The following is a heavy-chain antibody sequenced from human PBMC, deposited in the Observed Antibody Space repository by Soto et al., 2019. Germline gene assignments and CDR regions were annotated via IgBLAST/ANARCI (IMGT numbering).Heavy chain of an antibody. D-gene: IGHD2-21*02. CDR3: ARDREWSGGACYSYFDY. Sequence: SETLSLTCTVSGGSISSGGYYWSWIRQHPGKGLEWIGYIYYSGSTYYNPSLKSRVTISVDTSKNQFSLKLSSVTAADTAVYYCARDREWSGGACYSYFDYWGQGTLVTVSS. J-gene: IGHJ4*02. V-gene: IGHV4-31*03. CDR1: GGSISSGGYY. CDR2: IYYSGST.